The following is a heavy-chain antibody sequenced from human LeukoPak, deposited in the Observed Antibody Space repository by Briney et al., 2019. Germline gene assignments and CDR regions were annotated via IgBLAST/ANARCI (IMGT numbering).Heavy chain of an antibody. CDR1: GGTFSSYA. CDR2: IIPIFGTA. V-gene: IGHV1-69*05. D-gene: IGHD1-26*01. J-gene: IGHJ4*02. Sequence: SVKVSCKASGGTFSSYAISRVRQAPGQGLEWMGGIIPIFGTANYAQKFQGRVTITTDESTSTAYTELSSLRSEDTAVYYCASEWTSGSYGGYFDYWGQGTLVTVSS. CDR3: ASEWTSGSYGGYFDY.